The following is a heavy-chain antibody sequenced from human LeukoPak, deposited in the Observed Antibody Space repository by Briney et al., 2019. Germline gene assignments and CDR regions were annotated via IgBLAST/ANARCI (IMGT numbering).Heavy chain of an antibody. V-gene: IGHV1-69*05. CDR2: IIPIFGTA. CDR1: GGTFSSYA. D-gene: IGHD2-15*01. J-gene: IGHJ4*02. CDR3: ARGWYLEYYFDY. Sequence: SLKVSCKASGGTFSSYAISWVRQAPGQGLEWMGGIIPIFGTANYAQKFQGRVTITTDESTSTAYMELSSLRSEDTAVYYCARGWYLEYYFDYWGQGTLVTVSS.